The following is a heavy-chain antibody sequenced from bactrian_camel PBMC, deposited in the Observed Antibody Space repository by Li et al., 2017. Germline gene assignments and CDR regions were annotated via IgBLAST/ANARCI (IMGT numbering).Heavy chain of an antibody. CDR1: GRRVWGDC. J-gene: IGHJ6*01. D-gene: IGHD2*01. CDR3: AANPRSTDCSGGYCPTDFGY. V-gene: IGHV3S40*01. CDR2: IYRGSGNE. Sequence: DVQLVESGGGLVQPGGSLRLSCAATGRRVWGDCMGWFRQAPGKEREGVAQIYRGSGNEYYADSVKGRFTISRDNAKNTVYLQMNSPESEDTALYYCAANPRSTDCSGGYCPTDFGYWGQGTQVTVS.